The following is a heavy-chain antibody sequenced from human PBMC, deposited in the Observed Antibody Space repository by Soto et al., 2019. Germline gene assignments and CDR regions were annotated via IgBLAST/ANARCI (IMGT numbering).Heavy chain of an antibody. Sequence: ASVKVSCKASGYTFTSDGITWVRQAPGQGLEWVGWINAHNGNTNYEQRLQDRLTLTTDTSTNTAYVELRNLRSDDTAVYYCARFRAGEAFDSWGHGTLVTVSS. J-gene: IGHJ4*01. CDR1: GYTFTSDG. D-gene: IGHD2-21*01. CDR3: ARFRAGEAFDS. V-gene: IGHV1-18*01. CDR2: INAHNGNT.